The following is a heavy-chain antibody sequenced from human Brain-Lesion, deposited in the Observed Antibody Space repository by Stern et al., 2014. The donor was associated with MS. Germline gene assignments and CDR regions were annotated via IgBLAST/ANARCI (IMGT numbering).Heavy chain of an antibody. CDR2: IYYRGST. D-gene: IGHD3-10*01. Sequence: QVQLVQSGPGLVKPSETLSLTCTVSGGSISSSSYYWGWIRQPPGKGLEWIGSIYYRGSTYYNPSLKSRVTISMDTSKNQFSLRWSSVTAADTAVYFCAKLWLGELPESPFDYWGQGTLVTVSS. J-gene: IGHJ4*02. V-gene: IGHV4-39*01. CDR3: AKLWLGELPESPFDY. CDR1: GGSISSSSYY.